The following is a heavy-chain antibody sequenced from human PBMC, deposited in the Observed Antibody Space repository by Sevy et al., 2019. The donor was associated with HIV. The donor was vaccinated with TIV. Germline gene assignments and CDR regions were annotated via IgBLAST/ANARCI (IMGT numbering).Heavy chain of an antibody. CDR1: GFTFSSYA. V-gene: IGHV3-30-3*01. J-gene: IGHJ4*02. CDR3: ARGPGDCYKSSPTNSYFDY. CDR2: ISYDGSNK. D-gene: IGHD2-21*01. Sequence: GGSLRLSCAASGFTFSSYAMHWVRQAPGKGLEWVAVISYDGSNKYYADSVKGRFTISRDNSKNTLYLQMNSLRAEDTAVYYCARGPGDCYKSSPTNSYFDYWGQGTLVTVSS.